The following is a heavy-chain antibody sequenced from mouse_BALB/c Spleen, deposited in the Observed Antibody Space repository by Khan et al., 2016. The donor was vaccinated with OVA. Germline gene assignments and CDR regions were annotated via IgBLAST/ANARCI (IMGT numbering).Heavy chain of an antibody. CDR3: ASHLTGSFAY. Sequence: EVELVESGGDLMKPGGSLKLFCAASGFTFSTYGMSWVRQTPDKRLEWVATINSDGYYTYYPDSVQGRFTISRNNAKNTLYLQMSSLKSEDTAMYYCASHLTGSFAYWGQGTLVTVSA. CDR2: INSDGYYT. V-gene: IGHV5-6*01. D-gene: IGHD4-1*01. J-gene: IGHJ3*01. CDR1: GFTFSTYG.